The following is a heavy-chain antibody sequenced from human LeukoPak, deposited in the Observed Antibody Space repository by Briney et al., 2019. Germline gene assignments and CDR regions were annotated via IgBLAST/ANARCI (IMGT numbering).Heavy chain of an antibody. CDR2: IYHSGNT. CDR3: AGHGGYGSYYYYYGMDV. V-gene: IGHV4-59*08. J-gene: IGHJ6*02. D-gene: IGHD5-12*01. CDR1: GGSISSSY. Sequence: PPGTLSLTCTVSGGSISSSYWTWIRPPPGKGLEWNGYIYHSGNTNYNPSLKSRGTVSLDMSKNQFSLKLISVTAADTAVYYCAGHGGYGSYYYYYGMDVWGQGTTVTVSS.